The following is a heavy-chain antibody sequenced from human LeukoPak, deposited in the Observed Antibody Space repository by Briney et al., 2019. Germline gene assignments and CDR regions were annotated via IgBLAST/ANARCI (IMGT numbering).Heavy chain of an antibody. CDR3: ARTWGSSPFDP. D-gene: IGHD6-13*01. CDR1: GGSFSGYY. V-gene: IGHV4-34*01. Sequence: SETLSLTCAVYGGSFSGYYWSWIRQPPGKGLEWIGEINHSGSTNYNPSLKSRVSISVDTSKNQFSLKLSSVTAADTAVYYCARTWGSSPFDPWGQGTLVTVSS. CDR2: INHSGST. J-gene: IGHJ5*02.